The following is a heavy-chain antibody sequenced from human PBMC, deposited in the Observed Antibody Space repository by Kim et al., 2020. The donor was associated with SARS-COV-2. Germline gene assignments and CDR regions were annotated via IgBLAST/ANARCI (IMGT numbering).Heavy chain of an antibody. D-gene: IGHD3-16*01. CDR3: AGDGGNWFDP. CDR2: SNK. Sequence: SNKSYAATVKGRFTISRDNSKNTLYLQMNSLRAEDTAVYYCAGDGGNWFDPWGQGTLVTVSS. J-gene: IGHJ5*02. V-gene: IGHV3-30-3*01.